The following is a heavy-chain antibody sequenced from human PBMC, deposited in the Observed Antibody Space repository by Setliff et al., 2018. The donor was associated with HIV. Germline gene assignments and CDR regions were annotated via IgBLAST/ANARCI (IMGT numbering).Heavy chain of an antibody. Sequence: SETLSLTCTVSGGSISGHYWNWIRQPAGGGLEWSGRIYTSGSTNYKPSLKSRVTMSVDTSKNQFSLKLNSVTAADTAIYYCARGRWDMAAAGTTEYFQCWGQGTLVAVAS. CDR3: ARGRWDMAAAGTTEYFQC. J-gene: IGHJ1*01. D-gene: IGHD6-13*01. CDR1: GGSISGHY. CDR2: IYTSGST. V-gene: IGHV4-4*07.